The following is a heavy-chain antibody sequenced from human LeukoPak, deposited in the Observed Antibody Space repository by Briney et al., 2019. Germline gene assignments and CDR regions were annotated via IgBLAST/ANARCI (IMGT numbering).Heavy chain of an antibody. J-gene: IGHJ4*02. CDR2: ISGSGGST. D-gene: IGHD2-15*01. CDR1: GFTFSSYA. V-gene: IGHV3-23*01. CDR3: AKMDIVVVVAARIFDY. Sequence: GGSLRLSCAASGFTFSSYAMSWVRQAPGKGLEWVSAISGSGGSTYYADSVKGRFTISRDNSKNTLYLQMNSLRAEDTAVYYCAKMDIVVVVAARIFDYWGQGTLVTVSS.